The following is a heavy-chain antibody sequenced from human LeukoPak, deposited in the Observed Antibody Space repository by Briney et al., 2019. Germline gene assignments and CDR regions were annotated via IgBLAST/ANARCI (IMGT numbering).Heavy chain of an antibody. D-gene: IGHD2-15*01. Sequence: TSQTLSLTCTVSGDSITSVTYYWSWIRQPAGKGLEWIWRIYASGSTTYNASLKSRVTISVDTSKNQFSLKLSSVTAADTAVYYCAGTRRYCSGGSCYNWFDPWGQGTLVTVSS. J-gene: IGHJ5*02. CDR1: GDSITSVTYY. CDR3: AGTRRYCSGGSCYNWFDP. CDR2: IYASGST. V-gene: IGHV4-61*02.